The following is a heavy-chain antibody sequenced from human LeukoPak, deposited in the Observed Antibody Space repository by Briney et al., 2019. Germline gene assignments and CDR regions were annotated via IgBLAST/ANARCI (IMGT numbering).Heavy chain of an antibody. CDR2: ISSSGSTI. CDR3: ARVTTVVTPGPYYGMDV. CDR1: GFTFSDYY. V-gene: IGHV3-11*01. Sequence: GGPLRLSCAASGFTFSDYYMSWIRQAPGKGLEWVSYISSSGSTIYYADSVKGRFTISRDNAKNSLYLQMNSLRAEDTAVYYCARVTTVVTPGPYYGMDVWGQGTTVTVSS. D-gene: IGHD4-17*01. J-gene: IGHJ6*02.